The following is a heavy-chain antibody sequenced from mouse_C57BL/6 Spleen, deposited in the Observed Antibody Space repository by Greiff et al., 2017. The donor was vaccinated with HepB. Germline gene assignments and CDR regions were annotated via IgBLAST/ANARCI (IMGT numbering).Heavy chain of an antibody. CDR3: ARGPTGTRYFDV. V-gene: IGHV1-69*01. Sequence: QVQLKQPGAELVMPGASVKLSCKASGYTFTSYWMHWVKQRPGQGLEWIGEIDPSDSYTNYNQKFKGKSTLTVDKSSSTAYMQLSSLTSEDSAVYYCARGPTGTRYFDVWGTGTTVTVSS. D-gene: IGHD4-1*02. J-gene: IGHJ1*03. CDR2: IDPSDSYT. CDR1: GYTFTSYW.